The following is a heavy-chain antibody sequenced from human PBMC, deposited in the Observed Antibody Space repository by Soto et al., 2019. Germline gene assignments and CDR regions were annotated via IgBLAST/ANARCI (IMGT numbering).Heavy chain of an antibody. J-gene: IGHJ4*02. Sequence: EVQLVESGGGLVKPGGSLRLSCAASGFTFSNAWMSWVRQAPGKGLEWVGRIKSKTDGGTTDYAAPVKGRFTISRDDSNNTLYLQMNSLKTEDTAVYYCTTGHCSFCFDYWGQGTLVTVSS. CDR1: GFTFSNAW. D-gene: IGHD3-10*02. V-gene: IGHV3-15*01. CDR2: IKSKTDGGTT. CDR3: TTGHCSFCFDY.